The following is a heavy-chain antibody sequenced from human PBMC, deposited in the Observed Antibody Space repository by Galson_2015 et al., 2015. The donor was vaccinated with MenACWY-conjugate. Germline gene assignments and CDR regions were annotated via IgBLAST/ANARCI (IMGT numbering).Heavy chain of an antibody. V-gene: IGHV3-30*18. Sequence: SLRLSCAASGFTFGSFGMHWVRQAPGKRPEWVAVISDDGSKKFYADSLKGRFTISRDNSKNTLYLQVDSLRPEDTALYYCAKEPFGSGSFDIWGRGTMVTVSS. CDR3: AKEPFGSGSFDI. CDR2: ISDDGSKK. J-gene: IGHJ3*02. CDR1: GFTFGSFG. D-gene: IGHD3-10*01.